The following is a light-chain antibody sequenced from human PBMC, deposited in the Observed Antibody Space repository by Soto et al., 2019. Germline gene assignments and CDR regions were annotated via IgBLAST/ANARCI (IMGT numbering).Light chain of an antibody. CDR1: QSVSSN. CDR2: GAS. Sequence: EIVMTQSPATLSVSPGERATLSCRARQSVSSNLAWYQQKPGQAPRLLIYGASTRATGIPARFSGSGSGTEFTLTISSLQSEDFAIYYCQQYNDWPPTWTFGQGTKVEIQ. J-gene: IGKJ1*01. CDR3: QQYNDWPPTWT. V-gene: IGKV3-15*01.